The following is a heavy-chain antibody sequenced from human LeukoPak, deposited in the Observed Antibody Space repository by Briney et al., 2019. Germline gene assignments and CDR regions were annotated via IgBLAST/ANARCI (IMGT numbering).Heavy chain of an antibody. Sequence: ASVKVSCKASGYTFTGYYMHWVRQAPGQGLEWMGWISAYNGNTNYAQKLQGRVTMTTDTSTSTAYMELRSLRSDDTAVYYCASDGNAFDIWGQGTMVTVSS. CDR1: GYTFTGYY. D-gene: IGHD2-15*01. J-gene: IGHJ3*02. CDR3: ASDGNAFDI. V-gene: IGHV1-18*04. CDR2: ISAYNGNT.